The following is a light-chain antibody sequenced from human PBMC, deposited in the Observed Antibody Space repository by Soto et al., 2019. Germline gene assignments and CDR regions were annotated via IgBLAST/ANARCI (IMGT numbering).Light chain of an antibody. Sequence: EIVSTQSAGAVSLSPGERATLSCRASQSVSSSYLAWYQQKPGQAPRLLIYGASSRATGIPDRFSGSGSGTDFTLTISRLEPEDFAVYYCQQYGSSPPLSFGGGTKVDIK. CDR3: QQYGSSPPLS. CDR2: GAS. V-gene: IGKV3-20*01. CDR1: QSVSSSY. J-gene: IGKJ4*01.